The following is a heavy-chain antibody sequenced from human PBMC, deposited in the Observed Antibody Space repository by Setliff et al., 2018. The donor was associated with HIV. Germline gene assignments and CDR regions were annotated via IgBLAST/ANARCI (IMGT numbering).Heavy chain of an antibody. V-gene: IGHV3-74*01. CDR3: ARAGVYYDSSGYCIDY. Sequence: PGGSLRLSCAASGFTFSSSWMHWVRQALGKGLVWVSRINTDGSNTNYADSVKGRFTISRDNTKNSLYLQMNSLRAEDTAVYYCARAGVYYDSSGYCIDYWGQGTLVTVSS. CDR2: INTDGSNT. CDR1: GFTFSSSW. D-gene: IGHD3-22*01. J-gene: IGHJ4*02.